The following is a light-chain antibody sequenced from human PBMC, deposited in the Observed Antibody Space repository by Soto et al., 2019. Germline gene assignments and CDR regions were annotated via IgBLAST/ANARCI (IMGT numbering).Light chain of an antibody. CDR1: SSDVGSYNH. CDR2: DVT. Sequence: QSALTQPASVSGSPGQSITISCSGTSSDVGSYNHVAWYQQFPGKTPKLIIYDVTYRPSGVSHRFSASKSGNTASLTISGHQAEDEADYYCISYTGSSTSYVFGTGTKVTVL. V-gene: IGLV2-14*01. J-gene: IGLJ1*01. CDR3: ISYTGSSTSYV.